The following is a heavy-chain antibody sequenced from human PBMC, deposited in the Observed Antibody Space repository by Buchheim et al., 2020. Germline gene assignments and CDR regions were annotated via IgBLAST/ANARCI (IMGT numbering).Heavy chain of an antibody. D-gene: IGHD3-10*01. J-gene: IGHJ6*02. V-gene: IGHV3-48*01. CDR2: ISSSSSTI. Sequence: EVQLVESGGGLVQPGGSLRLSCAASGFTFSSYSMNWVRQAPGKGLEWVSYISSSSSTIYYADSVKGRFTISRENAKNSLYLQMNSLRAEDTAVYYCARDVYGSGSYYNSRYYGMDVWGQGTT. CDR3: ARDVYGSGSYYNSRYYGMDV. CDR1: GFTFSSYS.